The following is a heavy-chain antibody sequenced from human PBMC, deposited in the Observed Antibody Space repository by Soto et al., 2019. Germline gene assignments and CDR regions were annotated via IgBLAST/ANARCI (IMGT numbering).Heavy chain of an antibody. J-gene: IGHJ4*02. D-gene: IGHD2-2*02. CDR1: GYSISSGYY. CDR2: VYDTGST. CDR3: ARESCVSTSCYNKVDY. Sequence: SETLSLTCAVSGYSISSGYYWGWIRQPPGKGLEWIGSVYDTGSTYYNPSLKSRVTISLDTSKNQFSLKLSSVTAADTAVYYCARESCVSTSCYNKVDYWGQGTLVTVSS. V-gene: IGHV4-38-2*02.